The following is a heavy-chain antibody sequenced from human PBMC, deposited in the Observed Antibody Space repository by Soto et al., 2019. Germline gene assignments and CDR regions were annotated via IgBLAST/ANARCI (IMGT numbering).Heavy chain of an antibody. Sequence: EGHLLESGGGLVQPGGSLRLSCTASGFTFSNSAMIWVRQAPGQGLEWVASISENGGSRGGTYYADSVKGRFTISSNNYKSTLYLQVDSLTGAATAVYYCASAKAVVVAALGIWGQGTMVTVSS. D-gene: IGHD2-21*01. J-gene: IGHJ3*02. CDR2: ISENGGSRGGT. CDR3: ASAKAVVVAALGI. CDR1: GFTFSNSA. V-gene: IGHV3-23*01.